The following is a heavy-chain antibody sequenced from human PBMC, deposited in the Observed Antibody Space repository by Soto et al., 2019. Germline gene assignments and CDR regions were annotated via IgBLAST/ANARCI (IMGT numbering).Heavy chain of an antibody. J-gene: IGHJ5*02. CDR2: IYYSGST. D-gene: IGHD3-10*01. V-gene: IGHV4-31*03. Sequence: LSLTCTVSGGSISSGGYYWSWIRQHPGKGLEWIGYIYYSGSTYYNPSLKSRVTISVDTSKNQFSLKLSSVTAADTAVYYCARVPAMVLWFDPWGQGTPGHRLL. CDR3: ARVPAMVLWFDP. CDR1: GGSISSGGYY.